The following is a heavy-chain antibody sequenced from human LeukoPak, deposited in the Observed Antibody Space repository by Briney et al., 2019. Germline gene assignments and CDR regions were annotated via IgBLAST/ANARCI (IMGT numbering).Heavy chain of an antibody. Sequence: GSLRLSCAASGFPFSTYAMSWVRQAPGKGLEWVSSIRGSDGSTYYADSVKGRFAISRDNSKNTLYLQMNSLRAEDTAVYYCAKDVYGDYGGLDYWGQGTLVTVSS. V-gene: IGHV3-23*01. CDR2: IRGSDGST. J-gene: IGHJ4*02. D-gene: IGHD4-17*01. CDR3: AKDVYGDYGGLDY. CDR1: GFPFSTYA.